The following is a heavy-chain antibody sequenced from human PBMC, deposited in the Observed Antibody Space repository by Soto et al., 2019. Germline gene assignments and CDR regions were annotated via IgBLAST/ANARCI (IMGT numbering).Heavy chain of an antibody. CDR3: AKDLPRITIFGAHQFDP. V-gene: IGHV3-30*18. Sequence: PGGSLRLSCAASGFTFSSYVMHWVRQAPGKGLEWVAVISYDGSNIYYADSVKGRFTISRDNSKSTLYLQMNSLRAEDTAVYYCAKDLPRITIFGAHQFDPWGQGTLVTVSS. J-gene: IGHJ5*02. D-gene: IGHD3-3*01. CDR2: ISYDGSNI. CDR1: GFTFSSYV.